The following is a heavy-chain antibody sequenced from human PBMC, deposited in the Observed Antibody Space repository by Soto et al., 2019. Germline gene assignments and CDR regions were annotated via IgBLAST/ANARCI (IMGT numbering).Heavy chain of an antibody. D-gene: IGHD6-19*01. Sequence: GGSLRLSCAASGFTFSSYGMHWVRQAPGKGLEWVAVISYDGSNKYYADSVKGRFTISRDNAKNSLYLQMTSLRAEDTAVYYCAKGGRQWLVTSDFNYWGQGALVTVSS. CDR1: GFTFSSYG. CDR2: ISYDGSNK. CDR3: AKGGRQWLVTSDFNY. V-gene: IGHV3-30*18. J-gene: IGHJ4*02.